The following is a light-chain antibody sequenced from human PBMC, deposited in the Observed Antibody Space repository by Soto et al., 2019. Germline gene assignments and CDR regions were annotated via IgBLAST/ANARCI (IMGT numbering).Light chain of an antibody. CDR3: QQYNNSPQYT. V-gene: IGKV3-15*01. Sequence: ELVMTQSPATLSVSPGERATLSCRASQSVNANLAWYQQKPGQAPRLLIYGASTRATGIPAMFSGTGSRTEFTLTISSLQSEDFAIYYCQQYNNSPQYTFGQGTRLEMK. J-gene: IGKJ2*01. CDR1: QSVNAN. CDR2: GAS.